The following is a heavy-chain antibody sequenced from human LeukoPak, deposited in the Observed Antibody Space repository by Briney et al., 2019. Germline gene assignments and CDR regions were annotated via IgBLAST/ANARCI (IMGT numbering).Heavy chain of an antibody. V-gene: IGHV3-53*01. D-gene: IGHD2-2*01. CDR1: GFTVSSNY. J-gene: IGHJ4*02. CDR3: AMSKGAVVPLDY. Sequence: PGGSLRLSCAAFGFTVSSNYMSWVRQAPGKGLEWVSVIYSGGSTYYADSVKGRFTISRDNSKNTLYLQMNSLRAEDTAVYYCAMSKGAVVPLDYWGQGTLVTVSS. CDR2: IYSGGST.